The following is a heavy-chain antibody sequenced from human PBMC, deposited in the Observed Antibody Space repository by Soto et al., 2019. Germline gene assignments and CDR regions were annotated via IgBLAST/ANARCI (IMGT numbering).Heavy chain of an antibody. D-gene: IGHD3-22*01. CDR3: TRDLPRRDYYDSSGYYYYYYGMDA. CDR2: IRSKAYGGTT. CDR1: GFTFGDYA. J-gene: IGHJ6*02. V-gene: IGHV3-49*04. Sequence: PGGSLRLSCTASGFTFGDYAMSWVRQAPGKGLEWVGFIRSKAYGGTTEYAASVKGRFTISRDDSKSIAYLQMNSLKTEDTAVYYCTRDLPRRDYYDSSGYYYYYYGMDAWGQATTVTVSS.